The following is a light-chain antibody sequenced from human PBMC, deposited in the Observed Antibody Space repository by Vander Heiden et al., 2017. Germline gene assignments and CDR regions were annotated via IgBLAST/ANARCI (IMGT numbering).Light chain of an antibody. Sequence: DIHMTQSLSTLSASVGDRVTITCRASQSISNWLAWYQQKPGKAPKLLIYKASTLESGVPSRFSGSGSGTEFTLTISSLQPDEFATYYCQQYNPYSPYTFGQGTKLEIK. V-gene: IGKV1-5*03. CDR2: KAS. J-gene: IGKJ2*01. CDR1: QSISNW. CDR3: QQYNPYSPYT.